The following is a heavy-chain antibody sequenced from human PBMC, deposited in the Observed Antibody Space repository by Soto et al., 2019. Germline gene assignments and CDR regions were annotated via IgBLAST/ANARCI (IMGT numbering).Heavy chain of an antibody. Sequence: QVQLVQSGAEVKKPGSSVKVSCKASGGTFSSYAISWVRQAPGQGLEWMGGIIPTFGTANYAKKFQGRVTINAEESPSRSNMERSSLKPDDTAVYYCATVDGEIVLVPAAPYCGMDVWGQGTTVTVSS. V-gene: IGHV1-69*12. J-gene: IGHJ6*01. CDR1: GGTFSSYA. D-gene: IGHD2-2*01. CDR3: ATVDGEIVLVPAAPYCGMDV. CDR2: IIPTFGTA.